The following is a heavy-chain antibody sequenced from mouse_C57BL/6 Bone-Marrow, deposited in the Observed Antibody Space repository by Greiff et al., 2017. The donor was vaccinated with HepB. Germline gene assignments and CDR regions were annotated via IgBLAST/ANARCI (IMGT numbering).Heavy chain of an antibody. CDR2: IYPGDGDT. V-gene: IGHV1-80*01. Sequence: QVQLQQSGAELVKPGASVKISCKASGYAFSSYWMNWVKQRPGKGLEWIGQIYPGDGDTNYNGKFKGKATLTADKSSSTAYMQLSSLTSEDSAVYFCARGGLFYYFDYWGQGTTLTVSS. J-gene: IGHJ2*01. CDR1: GYAFSSYW. CDR3: ARGGLFYYFDY. D-gene: IGHD3-3*01.